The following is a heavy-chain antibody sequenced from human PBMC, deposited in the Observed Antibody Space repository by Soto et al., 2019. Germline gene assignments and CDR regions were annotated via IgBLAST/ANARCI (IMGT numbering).Heavy chain of an antibody. Sequence: QVQLVESGGGVVQPGRSLRLSCAASGFTFSSYGMHWVRQAPGKGLEWVAVISYDGSNKYYADSVKGRFTISRDNSKHKLYLQMNGLRAEDTAEYYCARDRPPLGYCSGGSCCAYFDYWGQGTLVTVSS. D-gene: IGHD2-15*01. V-gene: IGHV3-30*03. J-gene: IGHJ4*02. CDR1: GFTFSSYG. CDR3: ARDRPPLGYCSGGSCCAYFDY. CDR2: ISYDGSNK.